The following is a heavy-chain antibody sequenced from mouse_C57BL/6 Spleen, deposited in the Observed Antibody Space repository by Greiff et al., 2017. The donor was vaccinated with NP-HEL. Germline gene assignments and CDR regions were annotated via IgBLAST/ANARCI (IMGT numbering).Heavy chain of an antibody. CDR3: ARSNWERDVFAY. D-gene: IGHD4-1*01. CDR1: GYTFTDYN. CDR2: INPNNGGT. V-gene: IGHV1-22*01. Sequence: EVQLQQSGPELVKPGASVKMSCKASGYTFTDYNMHWVKQSHGKSLEWIGYINPNNGGTSYNQKFKGKATLTVNKSSSTAYMELRSLTSEDSAVYYCARSNWERDVFAYWGQGTLVTVSA. J-gene: IGHJ3*01.